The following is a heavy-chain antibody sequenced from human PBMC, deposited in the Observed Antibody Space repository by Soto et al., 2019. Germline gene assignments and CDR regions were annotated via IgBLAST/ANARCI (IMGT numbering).Heavy chain of an antibody. D-gene: IGHD1-1*01. J-gene: IGHJ5*02. Sequence: SEILSLTCTVSGGSISSGVLYWNWIRQHPGKGLEWIGYIYYSGSTFYNPSLKSRVTISVDTSKNQFSLKLSAVTAADTAVYYCARGETYYGTTTWFDPWGQGTLVTVS. V-gene: IGHV4-31*03. CDR1: GGSISSGVLY. CDR2: IYYSGST. CDR3: ARGETYYGTTTWFDP.